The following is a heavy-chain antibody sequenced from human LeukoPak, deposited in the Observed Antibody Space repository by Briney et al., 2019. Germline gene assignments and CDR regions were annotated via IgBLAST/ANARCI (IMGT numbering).Heavy chain of an antibody. J-gene: IGHJ4*02. D-gene: IGHD3-9*01. CDR3: ARLTANRDDY. CDR1: GGSFSGYY. CDR2: INHSGST. Sequence: SETLSLTCAVYGGSFSGYYWIWIRQPPGKGLEWIGEINHSGSTNYNPSLKSRVTISVDTSKNQFSLKLSSVTGADTAVYYCARLTANRDDYWGQGTLVTVSS. V-gene: IGHV4-34*01.